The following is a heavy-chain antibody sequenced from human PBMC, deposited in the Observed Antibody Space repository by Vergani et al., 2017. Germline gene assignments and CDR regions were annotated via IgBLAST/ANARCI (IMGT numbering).Heavy chain of an antibody. CDR1: GGSISSYY. V-gene: IGHV4-59*12. D-gene: IGHD6-6*01. Sequence: QVQLQESGPGLVKPSETLSLTCTVSGGSISSYYWSWIRQPPGKGLEWIGYIYYSGSTYYNPSLKSRVTISVDTSKNQFSLKLSSVTAADTAVYYCARERAARRLNGSYYYMDVWGKGTTVTVSS. CDR2: IYYSGST. J-gene: IGHJ6*03. CDR3: ARERAARRLNGSYYYMDV.